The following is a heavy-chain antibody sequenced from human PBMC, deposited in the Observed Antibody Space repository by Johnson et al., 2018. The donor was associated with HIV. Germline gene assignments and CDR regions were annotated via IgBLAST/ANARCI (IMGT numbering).Heavy chain of an antibody. CDR3: ANDKGSSSWSGLDI. J-gene: IGHJ3*02. Sequence: EVQLVESGGGLVQPGRSLRLSCAASGFTFDDYAMHWVRLAPGKGLEWVSGISWNSASIGYVDSVKGRFTISRDNAKNSLYLQMNSLRAEDTALYYCANDKGSSSWSGLDIWGQGTMVTVSS. CDR2: ISWNSASI. CDR1: GFTFDDYA. V-gene: IGHV3-9*01. D-gene: IGHD6-13*01.